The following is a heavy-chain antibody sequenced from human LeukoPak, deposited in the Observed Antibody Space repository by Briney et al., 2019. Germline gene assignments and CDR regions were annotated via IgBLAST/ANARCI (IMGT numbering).Heavy chain of an antibody. J-gene: IGHJ4*02. V-gene: IGHV1-2*02. Sequence: EASVKVSCKASGYTFTGYYMHWGRQAPGQGLEWMGWINPNSGGTNYAQKFQGRVTMTRDTSISTAYMELSRLRSDDTAVYYCARAPPRHRQLAHTPYDYWGQGTLVTVSS. D-gene: IGHD6-13*01. CDR1: GYTFTGYY. CDR2: INPNSGGT. CDR3: ARAPPRHRQLAHTPYDY.